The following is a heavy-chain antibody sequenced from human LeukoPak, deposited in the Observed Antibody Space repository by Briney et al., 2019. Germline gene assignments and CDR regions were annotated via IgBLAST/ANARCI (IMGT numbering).Heavy chain of an antibody. CDR2: IKQNGREI. V-gene: IGHV3-7*01. CDR1: GFDFSNYW. CDR3: ARGGGWYLP. J-gene: IGHJ5*02. D-gene: IGHD6-19*01. Sequence: PGGSLRLSCEGSGFDFSNYWMTWVRQAPGKGPEAVAIIKQNGREIYYVDSVEGRFTISRDNAKNSVYLQMNSLRAEDTAVYYCARGGGWYLPWGQGTLVTVSS.